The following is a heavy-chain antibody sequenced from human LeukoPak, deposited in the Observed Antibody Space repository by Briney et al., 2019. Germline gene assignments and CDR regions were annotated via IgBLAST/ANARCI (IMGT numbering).Heavy chain of an antibody. J-gene: IGHJ4*02. Sequence: GGSLRLSCAASGFSLRTYWMHRVRQVPGKGLEWLSRINSDGSSTTYADSVKGRFTISRDNAKNTLYLQLNSLRAEDTAVYYCARSTRDSRGYYNTPDYWGQGTLVTVSS. CDR1: GFSLRTYW. V-gene: IGHV3-74*01. CDR2: INSDGSST. CDR3: ARSTRDSRGYYNTPDY. D-gene: IGHD3-22*01.